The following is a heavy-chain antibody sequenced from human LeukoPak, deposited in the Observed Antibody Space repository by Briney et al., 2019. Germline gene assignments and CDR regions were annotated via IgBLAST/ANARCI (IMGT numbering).Heavy chain of an antibody. V-gene: IGHV4-34*01. CDR2: INHSGST. J-gene: IGHJ4*02. Sequence: SETLSLTFAVYGGSFSGYYWSWIRQPPGKGLEWIGEINHSGSTNYNPSLKSRVTISVDTSKNQFSLKLSSVTAADTAVYYCARTPLWFGEVLDYWGQGTLVTVSS. D-gene: IGHD3-10*01. CDR3: ARTPLWFGEVLDY. CDR1: GGSFSGYY.